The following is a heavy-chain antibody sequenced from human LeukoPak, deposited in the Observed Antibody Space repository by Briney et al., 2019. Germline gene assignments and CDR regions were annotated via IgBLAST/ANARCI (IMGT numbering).Heavy chain of an antibody. J-gene: IGHJ4*02. CDR3: AKDFEFKWQQPSDH. V-gene: IGHV3-23*01. CDR1: GCSFSNYA. Sequence: GGSLRLSCAVSGCSFSNYAMSWVRQFPGKGLEWVSGISGTGGNTYYADSVKGRFTISRDNSKNMLYLQMNTLTAEDTAIYFCAKDFEFKWQQPSDHWGQGTPVTVSS. CDR2: ISGTGGNT. D-gene: IGHD1/OR15-1a*01.